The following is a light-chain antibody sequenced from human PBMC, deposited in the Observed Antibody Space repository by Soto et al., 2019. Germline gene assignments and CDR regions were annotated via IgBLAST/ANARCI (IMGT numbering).Light chain of an antibody. CDR3: QHYNNWPT. Sequence: DIQMTQSPSTLSASVGDRVTITCRASQSISSWLAWYQQKPGKAPKLLIYKASSLESGVPSRFSGSGSGTEFTLTISSLQPDDFALYYCQHYNNWPTFGQGTKVDIK. J-gene: IGKJ1*01. CDR1: QSISSW. CDR2: KAS. V-gene: IGKV1-5*03.